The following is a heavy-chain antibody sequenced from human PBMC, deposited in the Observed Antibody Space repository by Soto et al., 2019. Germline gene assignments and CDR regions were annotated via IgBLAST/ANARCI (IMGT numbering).Heavy chain of an antibody. Sequence: QVQLVQSGAAVKKPGSSVKVSCKASGGTFSSYAISWVRQAPGQGLEWMGGIIPIFGTANYAQKFQGRVTITADESTSTAYLELSSLRSEDTAVYYCARNREACISTCCYWRVGFDPWGQGTLVTVSS. J-gene: IGHJ5*02. D-gene: IGHD2-2*01. CDR2: IIPIFGTA. CDR3: ARNREACISTCCYWRVGFDP. V-gene: IGHV1-69*12. CDR1: GGTFSSYA.